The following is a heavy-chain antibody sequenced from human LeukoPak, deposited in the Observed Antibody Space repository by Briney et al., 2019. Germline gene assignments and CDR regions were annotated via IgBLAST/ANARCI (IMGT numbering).Heavy chain of an antibody. CDR1: GFSLSTSGMC. CDR3: ARTPRDGYRRTFDY. D-gene: IGHD5-24*01. J-gene: IGHJ4*02. V-gene: IGHV2-70*11. Sequence: SGPALVKPTQTLTLTCTFSGFSLSTSGMCVSWIRQPPGKALEWLARIDWDDDKYYSTSLKTRLTISKDTSKNQVVLTMTNMDPADIATYYCARTPRDGYRRTFDYWGQGTLVTVSS. CDR2: IDWDDDK.